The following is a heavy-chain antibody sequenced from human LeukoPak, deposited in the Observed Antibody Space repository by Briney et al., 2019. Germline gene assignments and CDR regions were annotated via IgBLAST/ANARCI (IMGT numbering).Heavy chain of an antibody. D-gene: IGHD1-14*01. J-gene: IGHJ6*03. CDR3: ARAITPLYYYYYMDV. CDR2: IYYSGST. CDR1: GGSISSYY. V-gene: IGHV4-59*01. Sequence: SETLSLTCTVSGGSISSYYWSWIRQPPGKGLEWIGYIYYSGSTNYNPSLKSRVTISVDTSKNQLSLKLSSVTAADTAVYYCARAITPLYYYYYMDVWGKGTTVTVSS.